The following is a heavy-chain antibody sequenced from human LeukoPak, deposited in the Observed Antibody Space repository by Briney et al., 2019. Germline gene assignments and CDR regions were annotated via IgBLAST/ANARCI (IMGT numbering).Heavy chain of an antibody. V-gene: IGHV3-21*01. D-gene: IGHD3-3*02. CDR1: GITFSPYT. Sequence: GGSLRFPGPAPGITFSPYTMNWVRQAPGKGLEWVSCIIGSNSDMSYTDSVKGRFTISRDNARKSLYLQMNSLRVDDTAVYYCARDRNHFWSDHDAFDIWGQGTMVTVSS. CDR3: ARDRNHFWSDHDAFDI. J-gene: IGHJ3*02. CDR2: IIGSNSDM.